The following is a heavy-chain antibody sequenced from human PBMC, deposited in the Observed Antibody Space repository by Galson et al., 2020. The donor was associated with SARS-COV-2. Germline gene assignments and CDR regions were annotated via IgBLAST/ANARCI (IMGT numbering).Heavy chain of an antibody. J-gene: IGHJ6*03. CDR1: GGSISSGNFY. D-gene: IGHD3-3*01. Sequence: SETLSLTCSVSGGSISSGNFYWGWIRQPPGKGLEWIGNIHYGGSTFYNPSLRSRVTISVDTSKNQFSLNLSSVTAADTAVYHCARITIFGMVAGEYYMDVWGKGTTVTVSS. V-gene: IGHV4-39*01. CDR2: IHYGGST. CDR3: ARITIFGMVAGEYYMDV.